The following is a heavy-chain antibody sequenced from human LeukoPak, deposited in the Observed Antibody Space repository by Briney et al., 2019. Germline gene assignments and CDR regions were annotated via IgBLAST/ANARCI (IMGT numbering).Heavy chain of an antibody. CDR3: ARSRVSSGWSEGDY. CDR1: GYTFTGYY. D-gene: IGHD6-19*01. V-gene: IGHV1-2*06. CDR2: INPNSGGT. J-gene: IGHJ4*02. Sequence: ASVKVSFKASGYTFTGYYMHWVRQAPGQGLEWMGRINPNSGGTNYAQKFQGRVTMTRDTSISTAYMELSRLRSDDTAVYYCARSRVSSGWSEGDYWGQGTLVTVSS.